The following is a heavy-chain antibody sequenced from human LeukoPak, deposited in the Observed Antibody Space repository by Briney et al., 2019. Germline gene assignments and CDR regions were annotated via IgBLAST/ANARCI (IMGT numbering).Heavy chain of an antibody. Sequence: GGSLRLSCAASGFTFSSYAMHWVRQAPGKGLEWVAVISYDGSNKYYADSVKGRFTISRDNSKNTLYLQMNSLRAEDTAVYYCARVRGDIVVVPAGLYGMDVWGQGTTVTVSS. V-gene: IGHV3-30-3*01. CDR1: GFTFSSYA. D-gene: IGHD2-2*01. CDR2: ISYDGSNK. J-gene: IGHJ6*02. CDR3: ARVRGDIVVVPAGLYGMDV.